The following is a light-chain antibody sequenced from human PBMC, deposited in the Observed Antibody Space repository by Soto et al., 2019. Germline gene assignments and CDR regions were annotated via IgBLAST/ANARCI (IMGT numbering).Light chain of an antibody. Sequence: DIESTQSPGTLSLSPGERATLSCRASQSIHRNYFAWFQHKPGQPPRLLIYETSSRATGVPDRFTGSGSVADYTLTITSLEPEDFAVYCCQKYALSPYSFGLRSKVDSK. V-gene: IGKV3-20*01. CDR3: QKYALSPYS. CDR1: QSIHRNY. J-gene: IGKJ2*03. CDR2: ETS.